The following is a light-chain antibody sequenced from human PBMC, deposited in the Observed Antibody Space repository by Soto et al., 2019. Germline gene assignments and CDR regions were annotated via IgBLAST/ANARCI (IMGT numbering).Light chain of an antibody. Sequence: QSVLTQPPSASGTPGQRVTISCSGSSSNIGSNTVNWYQQLPGTAPKLLIYSNNQRPSGVPDRFSGSKSGTSASLAISGLQSEDEADYYCAAWEDSLNVNWVFGGGTKVTVL. J-gene: IGLJ3*02. CDR2: SNN. CDR3: AAWEDSLNVNWV. CDR1: SSNIGSNT. V-gene: IGLV1-44*01.